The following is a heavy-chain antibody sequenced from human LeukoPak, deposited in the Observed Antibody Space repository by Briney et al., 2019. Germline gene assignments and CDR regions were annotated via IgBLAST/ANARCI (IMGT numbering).Heavy chain of an antibody. CDR3: ARDLGARDNNYYYYYGMDV. Sequence: PSETLSLTCTVSGGSISSGGYYWSWIRQHPGKGLEWIGYIYYSGSTYYNPSLKSRVTISVDTSKNQFSLKLSSVTAADTAVYYCARDLGARDNNYYYYYGMDVWGQGTTVTVSS. J-gene: IGHJ6*02. D-gene: IGHD2/OR15-2a*01. V-gene: IGHV4-31*03. CDR2: IYYSGST. CDR1: GGSISSGGYY.